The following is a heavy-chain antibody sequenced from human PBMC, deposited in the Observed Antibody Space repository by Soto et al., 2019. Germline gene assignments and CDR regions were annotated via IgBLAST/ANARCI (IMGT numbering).Heavy chain of an antibody. Sequence: GGSLRLSCAASGFTFSSYAMSWVRQAPGKGLEWVSAISGSGGSTYYADSVKGRFTISRDNSKNTLYLQMNSQRAEDTAVYYCAGSDYYGSGSSDYWGQGTLVTVSS. J-gene: IGHJ4*02. V-gene: IGHV3-23*01. CDR2: ISGSGGST. D-gene: IGHD3-10*01. CDR1: GFTFSSYA. CDR3: AGSDYYGSGSSDY.